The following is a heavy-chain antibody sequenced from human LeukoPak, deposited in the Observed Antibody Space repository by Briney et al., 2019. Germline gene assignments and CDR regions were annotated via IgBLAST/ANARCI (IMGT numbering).Heavy chain of an antibody. J-gene: IGHJ4*02. CDR1: GFTVSSNY. V-gene: IGHV3-53*01. Sequence: EGSLRLSCAASGFTVSSNYMSWVRQAPGKGLEWVSVIYSGGSTYYADSVKGRFTISRDNSKNTLYLQMNSLRAEDTAVYYCARELWFGESIGFDYWGQGTLVTVSS. D-gene: IGHD3-10*01. CDR2: IYSGGST. CDR3: ARELWFGESIGFDY.